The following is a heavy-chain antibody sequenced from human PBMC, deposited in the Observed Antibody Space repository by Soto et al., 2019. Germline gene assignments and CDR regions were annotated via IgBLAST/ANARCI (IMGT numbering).Heavy chain of an antibody. J-gene: IGHJ4*02. Sequence: SVKVSCKASGGTFSSYAISWVRQAPGQGLEWMGGIIPIFGTANYAQKFQGRVTITADESTSTAYMELSSLRSEDTAVYYCARDPGRSSSWYWNYYLDYWGQGTLVPVSS. CDR2: IIPIFGTA. D-gene: IGHD6-13*01. V-gene: IGHV1-69*13. CDR1: GGTFSSYA. CDR3: ARDPGRSSSWYWNYYLDY.